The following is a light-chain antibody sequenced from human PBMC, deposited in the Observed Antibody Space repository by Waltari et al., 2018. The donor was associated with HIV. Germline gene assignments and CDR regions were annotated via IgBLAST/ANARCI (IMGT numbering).Light chain of an antibody. V-gene: IGLV3-9*01. CDR3: HVWDSNTEI. CDR1: NIGTKN. CDR2: RDA. Sequence: SYEVTQPLSVSVALGQTATITCGGTNIGTKNVHWYRQKPGQAPVLVIYRDANRPSGVPARFSGSNSGNTATLTISRAQAGDEADYYCHVWDSNTEIFGTGTKVTVL. J-gene: IGLJ1*01.